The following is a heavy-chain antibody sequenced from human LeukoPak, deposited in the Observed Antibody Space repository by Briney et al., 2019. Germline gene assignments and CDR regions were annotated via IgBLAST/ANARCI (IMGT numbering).Heavy chain of an antibody. V-gene: IGHV4-34*01. CDR1: GGSFSGYY. Sequence: SSETLSLTCAVYGGSFSGYYWSWIRQPPGKGLEWIGEINHSGSTNYNPSLKSRVTIAVDKSKNQVSLKLSSVTAADTAVYYCARGTQSIAAAGSDWFDPWGQGTLVTVSS. CDR3: ARGTQSIAAAGSDWFDP. D-gene: IGHD6-13*01. J-gene: IGHJ5*02. CDR2: INHSGST.